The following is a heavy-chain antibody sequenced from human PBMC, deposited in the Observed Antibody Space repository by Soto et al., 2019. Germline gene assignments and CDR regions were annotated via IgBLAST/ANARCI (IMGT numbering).Heavy chain of an antibody. CDR1: GFTFSNAW. V-gene: IGHV3-15*07. J-gene: IGHJ4*02. D-gene: IGHD3-22*01. Sequence: PWGSLRLSCAASGFTFSNAWMNWVRQAPGKGLEWVGRIKSKTDGGTTDYAAPVKGRFTISRDDSKNTLYLQMNSLKTEDTAVYYCTTDPVTMIVVVPSSGWGQGTLGTVSS. CDR3: TTDPVTMIVVVPSSG. CDR2: IKSKTDGGTT.